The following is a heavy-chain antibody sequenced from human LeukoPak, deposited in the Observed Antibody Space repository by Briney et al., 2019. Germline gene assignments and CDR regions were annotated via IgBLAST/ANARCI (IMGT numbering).Heavy chain of an antibody. CDR1: GYTFSDYY. CDR3: ARGAPNSSGFRLVDN. Sequence: ASVKVSCKTFGYTFSDYYLNWVRQAPGQGLEWMGWINPSSGGTNYAQNFQGRVTLTRDTSVSTAYMDLYRLISDDTAVYYCARGAPNSSGFRLVDNWGQGTLVTVSS. V-gene: IGHV1-2*02. J-gene: IGHJ4*02. D-gene: IGHD6-19*01. CDR2: INPSSGGT.